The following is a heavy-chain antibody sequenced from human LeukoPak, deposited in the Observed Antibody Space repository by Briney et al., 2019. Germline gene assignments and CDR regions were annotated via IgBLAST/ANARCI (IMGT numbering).Heavy chain of an antibody. Sequence: GGSLRLSCTASGFTFSGYSMNWIRQAPGRGLEWVSSFGTRSTSIYHAGSVKGRFAISRDNAKNSLYLQMNSLRAEDTALYYCAREVSEGFDFWGQGTLVTVSS. D-gene: IGHD3-22*01. CDR2: FGTRSTSI. V-gene: IGHV3-21*01. CDR3: AREVSEGFDF. J-gene: IGHJ4*02. CDR1: GFTFSGYS.